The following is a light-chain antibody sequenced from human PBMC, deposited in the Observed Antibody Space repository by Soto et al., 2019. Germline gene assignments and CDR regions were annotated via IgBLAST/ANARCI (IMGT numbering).Light chain of an antibody. Sequence: ERVMTQSPATLSVSPGERATLSCRASQSVGGDLAWYQQKPGQAPRLLIYGASSRAPGIPDRFSGSGSGTEFTLTISSLQSEDSAVYYCQQCENWPQLTFGGGTKVEIK. V-gene: IGKV3-15*01. J-gene: IGKJ4*01. CDR1: QSVGGD. CDR3: QQCENWPQLT. CDR2: GAS.